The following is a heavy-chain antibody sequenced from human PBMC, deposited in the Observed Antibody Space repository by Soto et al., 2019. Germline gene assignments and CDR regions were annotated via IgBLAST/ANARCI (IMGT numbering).Heavy chain of an antibody. J-gene: IGHJ4*02. V-gene: IGHV3-11*01. CDR3: ARPNDRFLEWLNPFDY. CDR1: GFTFSDYY. Sequence: QVQLVESGGGLVQPGGSLRLSCAASGFTFSDYYMSWIRQAPGKGLEWVSYISSSGSTIYYADSVKGRFTISRDNAKNSLYLQMNSLRAEDTAVYYCARPNDRFLEWLNPFDYWGQGTLVTVSS. D-gene: IGHD3-3*01. CDR2: ISSSGSTI.